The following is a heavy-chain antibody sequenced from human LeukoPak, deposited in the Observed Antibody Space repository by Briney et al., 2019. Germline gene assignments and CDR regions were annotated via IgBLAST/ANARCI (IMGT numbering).Heavy chain of an antibody. Sequence: PGGSLRLSCAASGFTFSSYSMNWVRQAPGKGLEWVSSISSSSSYIYYADSVKGRFTISRDNAKNSLYLQMNSLRAEDTAVYYCARDGYCSGGSCYETAPWGQGTLVTVSS. CDR1: GFTFSSYS. CDR2: ISSSSSYI. D-gene: IGHD2-15*01. V-gene: IGHV3-21*01. J-gene: IGHJ4*02. CDR3: ARDGYCSGGSCYETAP.